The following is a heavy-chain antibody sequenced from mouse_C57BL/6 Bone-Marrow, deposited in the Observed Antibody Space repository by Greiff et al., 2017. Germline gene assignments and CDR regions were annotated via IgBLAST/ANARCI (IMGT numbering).Heavy chain of an antibody. CDR2: IYPGSGST. J-gene: IGHJ4*01. Sequence: QVQLQQSGAELVKPGASVKMSCTASGYTITSYWITWVKQRPGQGLEWIGDIYPGSGSTNYNEKFKSKATITADTSSSPAYMELRSLPSEDSAVYYCSSDCYGSGIYYYAFDYWGQGTSVTVSS. D-gene: IGHD1-1*01. V-gene: IGHV1-55*01. CDR1: GYTITSYW. CDR3: SSDCYGSGIYYYAFDY.